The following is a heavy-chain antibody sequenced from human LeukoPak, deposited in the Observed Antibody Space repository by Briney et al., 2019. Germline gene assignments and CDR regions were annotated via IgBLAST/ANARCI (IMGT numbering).Heavy chain of an antibody. Sequence: SEALSLTCTVSGGSISSGGYYWSWIRQPAGKGLEWIGLIYTSGSTNYNPSLKSRVTISLDTSKNQFSLKVSSVTAADTAVYYCARVYGDYDYYYYYMDVWGKGTTVTVSS. D-gene: IGHD4-17*01. V-gene: IGHV4-61*02. J-gene: IGHJ6*03. CDR2: IYTSGST. CDR3: ARVYGDYDYYYYYMDV. CDR1: GGSISSGGYY.